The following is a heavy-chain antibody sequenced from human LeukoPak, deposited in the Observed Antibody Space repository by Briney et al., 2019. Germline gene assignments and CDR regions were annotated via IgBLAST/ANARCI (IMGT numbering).Heavy chain of an antibody. CDR3: ARVASSSWYGEDHFDS. CDR1: GGSISSRSYY. CDR2: IYYSGSS. J-gene: IGHJ4*02. V-gene: IGHV4-61*05. Sequence: PSETLSLTCTVSGGSISSRSYYWGWIRQPPGKGLEWIGYIYYSGSSHYNPSLKSRVTISVDTSKDQFSLKVSSVTAADTAVYYCARVASSSWYGEDHFDSWGQGTLVTVSS. D-gene: IGHD6-13*01.